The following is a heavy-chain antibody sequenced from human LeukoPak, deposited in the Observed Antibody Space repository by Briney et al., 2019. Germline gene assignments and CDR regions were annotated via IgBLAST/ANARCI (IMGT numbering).Heavy chain of an antibody. Sequence: GASVKVSCKASGYTFTSYGISWVRQAPGQGLEWMGWINPNSGGTNYAQKFQGRVTMTRDTSISTAYMELSRLRSDDTAVYYCARGNLLWFGEDWFDPWGQGTLVTVSS. CDR3: ARGNLLWFGEDWFDP. D-gene: IGHD3-10*01. J-gene: IGHJ5*02. CDR1: GYTFTSYG. CDR2: INPNSGGT. V-gene: IGHV1-2*02.